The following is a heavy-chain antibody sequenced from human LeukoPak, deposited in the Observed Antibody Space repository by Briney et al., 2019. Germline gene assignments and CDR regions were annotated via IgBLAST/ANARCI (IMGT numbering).Heavy chain of an antibody. J-gene: IGHJ4*02. CDR2: ISYDGSNK. Sequence: GRSLRLSCAASGFTFSSYGMHWVRQAPGKGLEWVAVISYDGSNKYYADSVKGRFTISRDNSKNTLYLQMNSLRAEDTAVYYCASYYDYVWGSYRYRDFDYWGQGTLVTVSS. CDR3: ASYYDYVWGSYRYRDFDY. D-gene: IGHD3-16*02. CDR1: GFTFSSYG. V-gene: IGHV3-30*03.